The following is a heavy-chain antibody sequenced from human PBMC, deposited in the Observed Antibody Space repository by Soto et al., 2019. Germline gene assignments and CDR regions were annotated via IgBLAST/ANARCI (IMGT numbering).Heavy chain of an antibody. CDR1: VFTFSTYW. J-gene: IGHJ4*02. CDR2: IKQDGSDK. Sequence: GGSLRLSCAASVFTFSTYWMSWVSQAPGKGPEWVAKIKQDGSDKYYVDSVKGRFTISRDNSKNTLYLQMNSLRAEDTAVYYCAKEPSSGYYDFDYWGQGTLVTVSS. V-gene: IGHV3-7*03. D-gene: IGHD3-22*01. CDR3: AKEPSSGYYDFDY.